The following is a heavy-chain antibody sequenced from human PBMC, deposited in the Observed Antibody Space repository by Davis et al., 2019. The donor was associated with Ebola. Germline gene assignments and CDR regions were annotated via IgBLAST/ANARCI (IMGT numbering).Heavy chain of an antibody. CDR2: IYYSGST. CDR3: ARHNSSSWPIDY. Sequence: PSETLSLTCTVSGGSISSYYWSWIRQPPGKGLEWIGYIYYSGSTNYNPSLKSRVTISVDTSKNQFSLKLSSVTAADTAVYYCARHNSSSWPIDYWGQGTLVTVSS. V-gene: IGHV4-59*08. J-gene: IGHJ4*02. CDR1: GGSISSYY. D-gene: IGHD6-13*01.